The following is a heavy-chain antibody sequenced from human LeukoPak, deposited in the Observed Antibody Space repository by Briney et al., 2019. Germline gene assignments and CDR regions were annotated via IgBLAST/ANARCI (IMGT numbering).Heavy chain of an antibody. CDR1: GYTFTSYD. D-gene: IGHD5-12*01. CDR2: MNPNSGNT. Sequence: ASVKVSCKASGYTFTSYDINWVRQATGQGLEWMGWMNPNSGNTGYAQKFQGRVTITRNTSISTAYMELSSLRSEDTAVYYCARGGGPGYSGYDSDAPFDYWGQGTLVTVSS. CDR3: ARGGGPGYSGYDSDAPFDY. J-gene: IGHJ4*02. V-gene: IGHV1-8*03.